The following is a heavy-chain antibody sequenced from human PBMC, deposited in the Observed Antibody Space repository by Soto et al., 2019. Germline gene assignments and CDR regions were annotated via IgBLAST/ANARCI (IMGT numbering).Heavy chain of an antibody. Sequence: QVHLVQSGAEVKKPGASVKVSCKASGHTSSTFGFSWVRQAPGQGLEWMGWVNGDNTHTNYAQKFQGRVTMTTDTSTSTASMELRSLRFDDTAVYYCARDIGVTALDFFDPWGQGTLVTVSS. CDR2: VNGDNTHT. D-gene: IGHD1-1*01. CDR1: GHTSSTFG. V-gene: IGHV1-18*01. CDR3: ARDIGVTALDFFDP. J-gene: IGHJ5*02.